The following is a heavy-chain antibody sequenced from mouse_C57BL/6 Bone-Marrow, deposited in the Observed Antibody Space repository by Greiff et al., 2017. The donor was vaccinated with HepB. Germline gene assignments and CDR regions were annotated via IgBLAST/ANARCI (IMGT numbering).Heavy chain of an antibody. CDR2: ISGGGGNT. CDR1: GFTFSSYT. J-gene: IGHJ3*01. Sequence: EVQLQQSGGGLVKPGGSLKLSCAASGFTFSSYTMSWVRQTPEKRLEWVATISGGGGNTYYPDSVKGRFTISRDNAKNTLYLQMSSLRSEDTALYYCARLLQWGQGTLVTVSA. V-gene: IGHV5-9*01. CDR3: ARLLQ.